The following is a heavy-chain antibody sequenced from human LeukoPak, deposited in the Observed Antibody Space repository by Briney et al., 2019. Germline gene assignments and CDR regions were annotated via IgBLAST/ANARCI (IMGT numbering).Heavy chain of an antibody. CDR3: ARAERWLQFYFDY. J-gene: IGHJ4*02. CDR1: GFTFSSYA. V-gene: IGHV3-23*01. Sequence: SGGSLRLSCAASGFTFSSYAMSWVRQAPGKGLEWVSAISGSGGSTYYADSVKGRFTISRDNSKNTLYLQMNSLRAEDTAVYYCARAERWLQFYFDYWGQGTLVTVSS. D-gene: IGHD5-24*01. CDR2: ISGSGGST.